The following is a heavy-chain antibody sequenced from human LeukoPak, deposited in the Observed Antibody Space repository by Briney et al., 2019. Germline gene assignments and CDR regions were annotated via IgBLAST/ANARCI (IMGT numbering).Heavy chain of an antibody. CDR1: GGSISSYY. J-gene: IGHJ3*02. CDR2: IYYSGST. V-gene: IGHV4-59*01. Sequence: SETLSLTCTVSGGSISSYYWSWIRQPPGKGLEWIGYIYYSGSTNYNPSLKSRVTISVDTSKNQFSLKLSSVTAADTAVYYCARTFQGGIGRAFDTWGQGTMVTVSS. CDR3: ARTFQGGIGRAFDT. D-gene: IGHD2-15*01.